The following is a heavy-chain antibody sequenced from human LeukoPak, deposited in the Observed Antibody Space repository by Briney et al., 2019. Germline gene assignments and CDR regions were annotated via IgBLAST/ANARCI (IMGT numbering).Heavy chain of an antibody. CDR2: INPNSGGT. CDR1: GYTFTDYY. V-gene: IGHV1-2*02. CDR3: ARDPSTYEEQLAFDY. Sequence: RASVKVSCKASGYTFTDYYMHWVRQAPGQGLEWMGWINPNSGGTNYAQKFQGRVTMTRDTSINTAYMELSRLRSDDTAVYYCARDPSTYEEQLAFDYWGQGTLVTVSS. J-gene: IGHJ4*02. D-gene: IGHD3-3*01.